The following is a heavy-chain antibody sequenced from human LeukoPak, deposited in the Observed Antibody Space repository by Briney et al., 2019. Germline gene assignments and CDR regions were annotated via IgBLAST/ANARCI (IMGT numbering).Heavy chain of an antibody. J-gene: IGHJ4*02. D-gene: IGHD3-10*01. CDR2: IYYSGST. CDR1: GGSISSGGYS. V-gene: IGHV4-30-4*07. Sequence: SETLSLTCAVSGGSISSGGYSWSWIRQPPGKGLEWIGYIYYSGSTYYNPSLKSRVTISVDTSKNQFSLKLSSVTAADTAVYYCALSDYYGSGSSKPVDYWGQGTLVTVSS. CDR3: ALSDYYGSGSSKPVDY.